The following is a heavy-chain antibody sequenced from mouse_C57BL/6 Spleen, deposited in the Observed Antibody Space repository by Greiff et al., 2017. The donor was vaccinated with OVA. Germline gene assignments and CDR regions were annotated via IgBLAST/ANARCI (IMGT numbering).Heavy chain of an antibody. J-gene: IGHJ4*01. CDR3: ARATTGDYAMDY. CDR1: GYAFSSSW. V-gene: IGHV1-82*01. Sequence: QVQLQQSGPELVKPGASVKISCKASGYAFSSSWMNWVKQRPGKGLEWIGRIYPGDGDTNYNGKFKGKATLTADKSSSTAYMQLSSLTSEDSAVYFCARATTGDYAMDYWGQGTSVTVSS. CDR2: IYPGDGDT. D-gene: IGHD1-1*01.